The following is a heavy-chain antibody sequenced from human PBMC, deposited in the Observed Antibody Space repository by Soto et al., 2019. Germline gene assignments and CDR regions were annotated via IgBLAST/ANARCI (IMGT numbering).Heavy chain of an antibody. J-gene: IGHJ3*02. V-gene: IGHV3-30-3*01. Sequence: GGSLRLSCAASGFTFSIYAMHWVRQAPGKGLEWLASISHDGNNRYYAGSMRGRFTISRDNSRNTLYLQMHSLRAEDTAVYYCARDWGDYISLDAFDIWGQGTMVTVSS. CDR1: GFTFSIYA. D-gene: IGHD4-17*01. CDR3: ARDWGDYISLDAFDI. CDR2: ISHDGNNR.